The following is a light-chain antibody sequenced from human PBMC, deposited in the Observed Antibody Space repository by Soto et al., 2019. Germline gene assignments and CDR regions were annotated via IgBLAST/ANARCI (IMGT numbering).Light chain of an antibody. CDR2: EGS. CDR1: SSDVGSYNL. J-gene: IGLJ2*01. Sequence: QAVVTQPASVSGSPGQSITISCTGTSSDVGSYNLVSWYQQHPGKAPKLMIYEGSKRPSGVSNRFSGSKSGNTASLTISGLQAEDEADYYCCSYAGSHTVVFGGGTKLTVL. V-gene: IGLV2-23*01. CDR3: CSYAGSHTVV.